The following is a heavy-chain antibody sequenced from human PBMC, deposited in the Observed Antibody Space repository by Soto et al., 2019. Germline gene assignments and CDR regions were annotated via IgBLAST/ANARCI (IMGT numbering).Heavy chain of an antibody. Sequence: SENLSLTCTVSGGSISRSSYYWGWIRQPPGKGLEWIGSIYYSGSTYYNPSLKSRGTISVDTSKNQFSLKLSSVTAADTAVYYCARHGYHYGAGSVPQLDYSRQRTLVIVSS. CDR3: ARHGYHYGAGSVPQLDY. V-gene: IGHV4-39*01. D-gene: IGHD3-10*01. CDR2: IYYSGST. J-gene: IGHJ4*02. CDR1: GGSISRSSYY.